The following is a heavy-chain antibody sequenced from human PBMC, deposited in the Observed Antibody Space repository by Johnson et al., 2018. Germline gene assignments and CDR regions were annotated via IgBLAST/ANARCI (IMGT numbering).Heavy chain of an antibody. D-gene: IGHD6-6*01. Sequence: QVQLQQWGAGLLKPSETLSLTCAVYGGSFSGYYWSWIRQPPGKGLEWIGEINHSGSTNYNPSLKSRVTISVDTSKNPFSLKLSSVTAADTAVYYCARGRIADRPYYYYYGMDVWGQGTTVTVSS. V-gene: IGHV4-34*01. J-gene: IGHJ6*02. CDR3: ARGRIADRPYYYYYGMDV. CDR2: INHSGST. CDR1: GGSFSGYY.